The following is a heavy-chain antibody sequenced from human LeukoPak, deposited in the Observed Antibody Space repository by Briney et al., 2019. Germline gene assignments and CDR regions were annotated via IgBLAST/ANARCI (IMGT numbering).Heavy chain of an antibody. CDR1: GYTFTGYY. V-gene: IGHV1-2*02. CDR2: INPNSGGT. J-gene: IGHJ4*02. CDR3: AKSMVRGEGFDY. Sequence: GASVKVSCKASGYTFTGYYMHWVRQAPGQGLEWMGWINPNSGGTNYAQKFQGRVTMTRDTSISTAYMELSRLRSDDAAVYYCAKSMVRGEGFDYWGQGTLVTVSS. D-gene: IGHD3-10*01.